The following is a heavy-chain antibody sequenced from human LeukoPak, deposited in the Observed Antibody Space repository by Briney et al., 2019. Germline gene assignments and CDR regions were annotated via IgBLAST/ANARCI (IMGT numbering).Heavy chain of an antibody. Sequence: GGSLRLSCAASGFTFSSYEMNWVRQAPGKGLEGISYISSSGSTRYYADSMKGRFTISRDNAKNSLYLQMNSLRAEHTAVYYCAREYRIAAAGHFDYWGQGTLVTVSS. CDR1: GFTFSSYE. J-gene: IGHJ4*02. V-gene: IGHV3-48*03. D-gene: IGHD6-13*01. CDR2: ISSSGSTR. CDR3: AREYRIAAAGHFDY.